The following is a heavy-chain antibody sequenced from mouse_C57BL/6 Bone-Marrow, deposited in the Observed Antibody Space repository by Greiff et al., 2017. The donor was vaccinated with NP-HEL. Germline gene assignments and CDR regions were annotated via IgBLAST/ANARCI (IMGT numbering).Heavy chain of an antibody. J-gene: IGHJ3*01. CDR1: GFTFSSYA. V-gene: IGHV5-4*01. CDR2: ISDGGSYT. CDR3: ARDRNYLY. D-gene: IGHD1-1*02. Sequence: EVKVVESGGGLVKPGGSLKLSCAASGFTFSSYAMSWVRQTPEKRLEWVATISDGGSYTYYPDNVKGRFTISRDNAKNNLYLQMSHLKSEDTAMYYCARDRNYLYWGQGTLVTVSA.